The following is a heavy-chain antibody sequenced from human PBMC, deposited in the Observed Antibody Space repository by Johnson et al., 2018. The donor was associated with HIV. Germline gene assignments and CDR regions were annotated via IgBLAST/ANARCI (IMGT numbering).Heavy chain of an antibody. CDR1: GFTFSDAS. D-gene: IGHD1-26*01. CDR2: IYSGGTT. J-gene: IGHJ3*02. V-gene: IGHV3-66*01. CDR3: ARESANSGRYSGAFDI. Sequence: VQLVESGGGLVKPGGSLRLSCTASGFTFSDASMSWVRQAPGKGLEWVSVIYSGGTTYYADSVKGRFTISRDNSKNTLYLQMNSLRAEDTAVYYCARESANSGRYSGAFDIWGQGTMVTVSS.